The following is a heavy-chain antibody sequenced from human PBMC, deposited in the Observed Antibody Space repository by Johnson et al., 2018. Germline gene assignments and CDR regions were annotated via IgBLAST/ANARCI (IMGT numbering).Heavy chain of an antibody. CDR1: GFTFSSYG. J-gene: IGHJ6*03. CDR3: ARAPTTVTYYYYMDV. CDR2: ISYDGSNK. V-gene: IGHV3-30*03. Sequence: QVQLVESGGGVVQPGRSLRLSCAASGFTFSSYGMHWVRQAPGKGLEWVAVISYDGSNKYYADSVKGRFTISRDNSKNTLYLQMNSRKTEDTAVYYCARAPTTVTYYYYMDVWGKGTTVTVSS. D-gene: IGHD4-11*01.